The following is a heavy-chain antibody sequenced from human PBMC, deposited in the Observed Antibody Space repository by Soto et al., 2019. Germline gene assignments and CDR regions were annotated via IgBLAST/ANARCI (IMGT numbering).Heavy chain of an antibody. CDR2: ISHDGSDK. CDR3: VSACLRYGDWFYY. V-gene: IGHV3-30*03. D-gene: IGHD4-17*01. J-gene: IGHJ4*02. CDR1: GFSFSYYD. Sequence: QVQLVESGGGVGQPGRSLRLSCSASGFSFSYYDMHWVSQAPGKGPEWVAVISHDGSDKNYTDSVKGRFTISRDHSKNTLDLQMSRLRVDDTAVYYWVSACLRYGDWFYYWGQGTLVTVSS.